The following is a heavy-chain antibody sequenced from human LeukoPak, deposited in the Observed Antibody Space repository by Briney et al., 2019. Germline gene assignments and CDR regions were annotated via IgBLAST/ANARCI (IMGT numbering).Heavy chain of an antibody. CDR3: ARDRRYYDSSDSYYYYYMDV. CDR2: INPNSGGT. J-gene: IGHJ6*03. CDR1: GYTFTGYY. Sequence: GASVKVSCKASGYTFTGYYMHWVRQAPGQGLEWMGWINPNSGGTNHAQKFQGRVTMTRDMSISTAYMELSRLGSDDTAVYYCARDRRYYDSSDSYYYYYMDVWGKGATVTVSS. V-gene: IGHV1-2*02. D-gene: IGHD3-22*01.